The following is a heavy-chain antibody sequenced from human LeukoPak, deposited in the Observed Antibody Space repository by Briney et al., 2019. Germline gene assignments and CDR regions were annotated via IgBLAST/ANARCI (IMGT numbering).Heavy chain of an antibody. CDR2: INHSGST. D-gene: IGHD6-13*01. CDR1: GGSFSGYY. Sequence: PSETLSLTCAVYGGSFSGYYWSWIRQPPGKGLEWIGEINHSGSTNYNPSLKSRVTISVDTSKNQFSLKLSSVTAADTAVYYCARGAYSSSWYRGDWFDPWGQGTLVTVSS. CDR3: ARGAYSSSWYRGDWFDP. V-gene: IGHV4-34*01. J-gene: IGHJ5*02.